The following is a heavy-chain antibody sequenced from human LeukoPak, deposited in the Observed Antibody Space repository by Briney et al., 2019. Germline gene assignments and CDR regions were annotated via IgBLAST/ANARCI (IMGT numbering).Heavy chain of an antibody. J-gene: IGHJ6*02. CDR1: GGSISSYY. Sequence: PSETLSLTCTVSGGSISSYYWSWIRQPPGKGLEWIGYIYYSGSTNYNPSLKRRVTISVDTSKNQFSLKLSSVTAADTAVYYCARGDLDILTGYPSRGGDVWGQGTTVTVSS. CDR3: ARGDLDILTGYPSRGGDV. D-gene: IGHD3-9*01. CDR2: IYYSGST. V-gene: IGHV4-59*01.